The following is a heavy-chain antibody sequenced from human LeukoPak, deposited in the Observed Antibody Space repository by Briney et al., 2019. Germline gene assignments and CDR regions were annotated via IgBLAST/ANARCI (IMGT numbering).Heavy chain of an antibody. CDR3: AKGSYGAFDI. J-gene: IGHJ3*02. CDR2: ISGSGGST. Sequence: GGSLRLSCAASGFTFSDYYMAWFRQAPGKGLEWVSAISGSGGSTYYADSVKGRFTISRDNSKNTLYLQMNSLRAEDTAVYYCAKGSYGAFDIWGQGTMVTVSS. D-gene: IGHD1-26*01. V-gene: IGHV3-23*01. CDR1: GFTFSDYY.